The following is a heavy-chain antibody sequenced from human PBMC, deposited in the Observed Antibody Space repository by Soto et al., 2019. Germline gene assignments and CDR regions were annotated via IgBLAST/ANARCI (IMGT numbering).Heavy chain of an antibody. J-gene: IGHJ6*02. CDR3: ARRELVIYYYGMDV. D-gene: IGHD2-15*01. CDR1: GGSINSGGYY. Sequence: SETLSLTCTVSGGSINSGGYYWSWIRQHPGKGLEWVGYIYYSGTTYYSPSLQSRLSISRDTPKNQFSLKLTSVTAADTAVYYCARRELVIYYYGMDVWGQGTTVT. CDR2: IYYSGTT. V-gene: IGHV4-31*03.